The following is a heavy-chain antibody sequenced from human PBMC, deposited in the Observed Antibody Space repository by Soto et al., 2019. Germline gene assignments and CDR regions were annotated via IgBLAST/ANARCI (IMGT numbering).Heavy chain of an antibody. CDR1: GVKLSTYG. J-gene: IGHJ6*02. V-gene: IGHV3-33*01. CDR3: VRKRGSFNPCYGMAV. CDR2: NWYVGSEV. Sequence: GGSLSLSCAASGVKLSTYGIHWARQAPRKGVQWREGNWYVGSEVWYSESLKGRITVFTDKVKNTLYIQFESLRVDDTAVYYCVRKRGSFNPCYGMAVWARGTSVPVSS. D-gene: IGHD3-16*01.